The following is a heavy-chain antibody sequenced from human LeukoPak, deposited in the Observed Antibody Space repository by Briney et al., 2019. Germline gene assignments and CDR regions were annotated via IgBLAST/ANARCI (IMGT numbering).Heavy chain of an antibody. CDR3: AKVRWDNSGWYYLDS. CDR1: GFTFSDYN. V-gene: IGHV3-30*18. CDR2: ISYDGINK. D-gene: IGHD6-19*01. J-gene: IGHJ4*02. Sequence: GGSLRLSCAASGFTFSDYNMHWVRQAPGKGLEWMAVISYDGINKYYADSVKGRFTISRDNSKNTLHLQMDSLRAEDTAVYYCAKVRWDNSGWYYLDSWGQGTLVTVSS.